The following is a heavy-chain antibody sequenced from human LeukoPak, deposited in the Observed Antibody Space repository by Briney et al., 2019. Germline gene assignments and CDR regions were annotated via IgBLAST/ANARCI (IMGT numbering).Heavy chain of an antibody. Sequence: SETLSLTCTVSGGSISNCYWSWIRQPPGKGLEWIGYISYIGSTKYNPSLKSRVTISEDTSKKQFSLKLSSVTAADTAVYYCAGSYHYYMDVWGKGTTVTVSS. CDR1: GGSISNCY. J-gene: IGHJ6*03. CDR2: ISYIGST. CDR3: AGSYHYYMDV. V-gene: IGHV4-59*01.